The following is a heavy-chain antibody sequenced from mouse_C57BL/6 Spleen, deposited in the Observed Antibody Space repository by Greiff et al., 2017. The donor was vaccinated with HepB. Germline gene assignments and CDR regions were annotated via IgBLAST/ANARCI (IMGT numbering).Heavy chain of an antibody. CDR2: IRNKANGYTT. D-gene: IGHD1-1*01. Sequence: EVQLVESGGGLVQPGGSLSLSCAASGFTFTDYYMSWVRQPPGKALEWLGFIRNKANGYTTEYSASVKGRFTISSDNSQSILYLQMNALRAEDSATYYCARCYYYGPYAMDYWGQGTSVTVSS. J-gene: IGHJ4*01. CDR1: GFTFTDYY. CDR3: ARCYYYGPYAMDY. V-gene: IGHV7-3*01.